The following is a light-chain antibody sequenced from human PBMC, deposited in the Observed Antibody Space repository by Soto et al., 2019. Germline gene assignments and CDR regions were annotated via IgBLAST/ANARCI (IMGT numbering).Light chain of an antibody. CDR3: QQYDNLP. J-gene: IGKJ4*01. V-gene: IGKV1-33*01. CDR1: QDISNY. Sequence: DIQMTQSPSSLSASVGDRVTITCQASQDISNYLNWYQQKPGKAPKLLIYDASNLETGVPSRFSGSGSGTVFTFTISSLEPEDIARYYCQQYDNLPFGGGTKVEIK. CDR2: DAS.